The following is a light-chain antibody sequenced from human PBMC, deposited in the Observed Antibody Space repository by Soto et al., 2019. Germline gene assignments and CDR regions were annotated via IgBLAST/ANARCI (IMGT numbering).Light chain of an antibody. J-gene: IGKJ1*01. Sequence: EIGLTQSPGTLSLSPGERATLSCRASQSVSSSYLAWYQQKPGQAPRLLIYGASSRATGIPDRFSGSGSGTDFTLTISRLEPEDCAVYYCQQYGSSPPVTFGQGTKVDIK. CDR1: QSVSSSY. V-gene: IGKV3-20*01. CDR2: GAS. CDR3: QQYGSSPPVT.